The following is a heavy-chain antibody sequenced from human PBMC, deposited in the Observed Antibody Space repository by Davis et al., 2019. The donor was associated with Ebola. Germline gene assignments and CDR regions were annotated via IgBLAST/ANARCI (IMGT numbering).Heavy chain of an antibody. Sequence: PGGSLRLSCTASGFTSSCCAMSWVRQAPGGGLEWVAGISVTGADIKYADSVRGRFSISRDDSKNTLYLQMDSLRAEDTAVFYCAEGGTNNFLGANWGQGTLVTVSS. CDR1: GFTSSCCA. CDR2: ISVTGADI. V-gene: IGHV3-23*01. J-gene: IGHJ4*02. D-gene: IGHD2-8*01. CDR3: AEGGTNNFLGAN.